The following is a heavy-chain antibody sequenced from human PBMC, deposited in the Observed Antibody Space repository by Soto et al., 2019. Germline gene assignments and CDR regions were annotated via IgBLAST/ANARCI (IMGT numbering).Heavy chain of an antibody. CDR3: ASALDIFYYDSSGHAPSDY. J-gene: IGHJ4*02. Sequence: PGRTLRRSWGVSGFTVTSNGVSWVRQAPGRGLEWVSAISPNGQCIWYADSVKGRFTISRDNSKNTLYLQMNSLRAEDTAVYYCASALDIFYYDSSGHAPSDYWGQGTLVTVSS. CDR2: ISPNGQCI. V-gene: IGHV3-23*01. D-gene: IGHD3-22*01. CDR1: GFTVTSNG.